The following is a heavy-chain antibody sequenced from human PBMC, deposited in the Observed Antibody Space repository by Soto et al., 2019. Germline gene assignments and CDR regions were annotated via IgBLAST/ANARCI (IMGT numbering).Heavy chain of an antibody. CDR3: ARAVVGPTYYFDP. J-gene: IGHJ4*02. CDR2: INHSGYT. Sequence: SSATLSLTCTVSGGSVSSGNYYWTWIRQPPGKGLEWIGEINHSGYTNYNPSLKGRVTISVDASKSQFSLNLRSVTAADTAVYYCARAVVGPTYYFDPWGQGTQVTVSS. CDR1: GGSVSSGNYY. V-gene: IGHV4-39*07. D-gene: IGHD2-15*01.